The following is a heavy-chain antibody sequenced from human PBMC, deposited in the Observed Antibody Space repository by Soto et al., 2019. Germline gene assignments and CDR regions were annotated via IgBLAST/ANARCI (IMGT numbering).Heavy chain of an antibody. D-gene: IGHD3-10*01. J-gene: IGHJ4*02. Sequence: PSEPLSLTFTASGGSISSYYWSWIRQPPGKGLEWIGYIYYSGSTNYNPSLKSRVTISVDTSKNQFSLKLSSVTAADTAVYYCARARGVAGSYPDYLDELGQGTMVNV. CDR3: ARARGVAGSYPDYLDE. CDR2: IYYSGST. V-gene: IGHV4-59*01. CDR1: GGSISSYY.